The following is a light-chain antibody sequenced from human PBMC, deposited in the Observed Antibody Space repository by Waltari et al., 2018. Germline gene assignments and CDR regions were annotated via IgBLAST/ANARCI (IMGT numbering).Light chain of an antibody. J-gene: IGLJ2*01. CDR1: SRDLGGQHF. V-gene: IGLV2-14*03. Sequence: QSALTQPASVSGSPGQSITISCPGTSRDLGGQHFVSWSQQHPGKAPKLMISGVSNRPSGVSTRFSGSKSGHTASLTISGLQAEDEADYYCSSYTSSSTYVVFGGGTRLTVL. CDR3: SSYTSSSTYVV. CDR2: GVS.